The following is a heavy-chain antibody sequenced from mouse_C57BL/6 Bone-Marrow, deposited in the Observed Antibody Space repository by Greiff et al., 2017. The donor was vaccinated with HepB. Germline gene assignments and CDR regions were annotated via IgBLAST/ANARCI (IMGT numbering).Heavy chain of an antibody. CDR1: GYTFTSYG. CDR3: ASYYYGSSL. V-gene: IGHV1-81*01. Sequence: VKLMESGAELARPGASVKLSCKASGYTFTSYGISWVKQRTGQGLEWIGEIYPRSGNTYYNEKFKGKATLTADKSSSTAYMELRSLTSEDSAVYFCASYYYGSSLWGQGTSVTVSS. D-gene: IGHD1-1*01. J-gene: IGHJ4*01. CDR2: IYPRSGNT.